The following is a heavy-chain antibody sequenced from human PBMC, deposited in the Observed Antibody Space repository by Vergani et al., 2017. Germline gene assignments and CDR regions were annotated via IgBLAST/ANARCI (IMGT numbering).Heavy chain of an antibody. CDR3: ARDGAGTIDFDY. D-gene: IGHD1-26*01. CDR1: GFSFSGYW. Sequence: EVQLVESGGGLIHPGGSLRLPCEGSGFSFSGYWMHWVRQSPEKGLVWVSRVGFDGSDTVYADSVKGRFTISKDSAMNTVHLQMTNVRAEDTAVYFCARDGAGTIDFDYWGPGILVTVSS. V-gene: IGHV3-74*01. J-gene: IGHJ4*02. CDR2: VGFDGSDT.